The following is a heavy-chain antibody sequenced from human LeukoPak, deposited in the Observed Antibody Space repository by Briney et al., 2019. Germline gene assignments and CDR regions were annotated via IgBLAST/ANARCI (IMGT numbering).Heavy chain of an antibody. CDR2: IYYSGST. CDR1: GGSISSSIYY. V-gene: IGHV4-39*07. CDR3: ARDAIAVAGRSPFDY. J-gene: IGHJ4*02. Sequence: SETLSLTCTVSGGSISSSIYYWGWIRQPPGKGLEWIGSIYYSGSTYYNPSLKSRVTISVDTSKNQFSLKLSSVTAADTAVYYCARDAIAVAGRSPFDYWGQGTLVTVSS. D-gene: IGHD6-19*01.